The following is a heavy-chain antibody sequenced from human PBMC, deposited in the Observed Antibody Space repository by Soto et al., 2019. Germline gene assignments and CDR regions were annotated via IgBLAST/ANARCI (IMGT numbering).Heavy chain of an antibody. V-gene: IGHV3-7*01. CDR1: GFTFSSYW. D-gene: IGHD5-12*01. Sequence: GGSLRLSCAASGFTFSSYWMSWVRQAPGKGLEWVANIKQDGSEKYYVDSVKGRFTISRDNAKNSLYLQMNSLRAEDTAVYYCARTRATIRYYYYYGMDVWGQGTTVTVSS. CDR2: IKQDGSEK. J-gene: IGHJ6*02. CDR3: ARTRATIRYYYYYGMDV.